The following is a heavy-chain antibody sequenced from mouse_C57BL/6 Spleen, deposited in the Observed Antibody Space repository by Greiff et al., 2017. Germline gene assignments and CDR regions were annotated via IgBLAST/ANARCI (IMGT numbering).Heavy chain of an antibody. Sequence: VQLQQSGAELVKPGASVKISCKASGYAFSSYWMNWVKQRPGKGLEWIGQIYPGDGDTNYNGKFKGKATLTADKSSSTAYMQLSSLTSEDSAVYFCARTLLTTGAYFDYWGQGTTLTVSS. J-gene: IGHJ2*01. CDR1: GYAFSSYW. CDR2: IYPGDGDT. D-gene: IGHD1-1*01. V-gene: IGHV1-80*01. CDR3: ARTLLTTGAYFDY.